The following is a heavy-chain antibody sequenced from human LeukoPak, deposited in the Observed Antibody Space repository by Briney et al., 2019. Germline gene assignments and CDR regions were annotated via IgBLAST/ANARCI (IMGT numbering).Heavy chain of an antibody. CDR1: GYTFTSYD. J-gene: IGHJ6*02. CDR3: ARDESSITVFGVVIRWYGMDV. CDR2: MNPNTGNT. D-gene: IGHD3-3*01. Sequence: ASVKVSCKASGYTFTSYDINWVRKATGQGLEWMGWMNPNTGNTGYAQKFQGRVTMTRSTSISTAYMELSSLRSEDTAVYYCARDESSITVFGVVIRWYGMDVWGQGTTVTVSS. V-gene: IGHV1-8*01.